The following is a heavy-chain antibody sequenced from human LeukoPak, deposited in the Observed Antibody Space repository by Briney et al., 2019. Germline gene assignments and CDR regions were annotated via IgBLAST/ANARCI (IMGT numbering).Heavy chain of an antibody. Sequence: ASVKVSCKASGYTFTSYYMHWVRQAPGQGLEWMGIINPSGGSTSYAQKFQGRVTMTRDTSTSTVYMELSSLRFEDTAVYYCARVRPSRGYYYDSSGPFDAFDIWGQGTMVTVSS. CDR1: GYTFTSYY. V-gene: IGHV1-46*01. CDR3: ARVRPSRGYYYDSSGPFDAFDI. CDR2: INPSGGST. D-gene: IGHD3-22*01. J-gene: IGHJ3*02.